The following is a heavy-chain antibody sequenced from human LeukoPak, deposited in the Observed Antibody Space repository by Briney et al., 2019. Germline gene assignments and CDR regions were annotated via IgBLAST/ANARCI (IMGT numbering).Heavy chain of an antibody. D-gene: IGHD3-16*02. J-gene: IGHJ3*02. CDR3: ARDDYDYVWGSYRFDAFDI. V-gene: IGHV3-48*01. Sequence: PGGSLRLSCAASGFTFSSYSMNWVRQAPGKGLEWVSCISSSSSTIYYADSVKGRFTISRDNAKNSLYLQMNSLRAEDTAVYYCARDDYDYVWGSYRFDAFDIWGQGTMVTVSS. CDR1: GFTFSSYS. CDR2: ISSSSSTI.